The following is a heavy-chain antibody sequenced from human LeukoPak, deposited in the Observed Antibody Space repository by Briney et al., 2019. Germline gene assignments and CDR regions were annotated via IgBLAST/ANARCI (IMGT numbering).Heavy chain of an antibody. J-gene: IGHJ5*02. CDR1: GGSISSYY. Sequence: SETLSLTCTVSGGSISSYYWSWIRQPPGKGLEWIGYICYSGSTNYNPSLKSRVTISVDTSKNQFSLKLSSVTAADTAVYYCARLYQPLLFDPWGQGTLVTVSS. V-gene: IGHV4-59*01. D-gene: IGHD2-2*01. CDR3: ARLYQPLLFDP. CDR2: ICYSGST.